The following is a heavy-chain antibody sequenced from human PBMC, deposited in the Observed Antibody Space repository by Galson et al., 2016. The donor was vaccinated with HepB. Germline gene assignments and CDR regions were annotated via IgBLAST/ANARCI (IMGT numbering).Heavy chain of an antibody. V-gene: IGHV3-23*01. J-gene: IGHJ4*02. D-gene: IGHD3-9*01. CDR3: AKGGYFDWFDY. CDR1: GFTFSSYV. CDR2: ISGSGDST. Sequence: SLRLSCAASGFTFSSYVMSWVRQAPGKGLQRVSAISGSGDSTFYADSVKGRFTISRDNSKNTLYLQMDSLRADDTALYYCAKGGYFDWFDYWGQGTLATVSS.